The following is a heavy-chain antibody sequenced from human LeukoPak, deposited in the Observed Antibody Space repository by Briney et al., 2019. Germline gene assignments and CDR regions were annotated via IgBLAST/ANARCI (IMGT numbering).Heavy chain of an antibody. Sequence: SETLSLTCTVSGGSISSGGYYWSWIRQPPGKGLEWIGYIYHSGSTYYNPSLKSRVTISVDRSKNQFSLKLSSVTAADTAVYYCASSWLGGGHPFDYWGQGPLVTVSS. CDR1: GGSISSGGYY. D-gene: IGHD6-19*01. V-gene: IGHV4-30-2*01. J-gene: IGHJ4*02. CDR2: IYHSGST. CDR3: ASSWLGGGHPFDY.